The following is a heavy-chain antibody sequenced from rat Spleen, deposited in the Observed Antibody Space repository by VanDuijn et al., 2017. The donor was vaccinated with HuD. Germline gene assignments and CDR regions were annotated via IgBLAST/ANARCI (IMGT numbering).Heavy chain of an antibody. D-gene: IGHD1-2*01. J-gene: IGHJ3*01. CDR2: IWNTGGT. CDR3: ARDQEQPSEGWFAY. V-gene: IGHV2-41*01. Sequence: QVQLKESGPGLVQPSESLSLTCTVAGFSLTSYNVHWVRQPPGKGLEWMGVIWNTGGTRYNSALKSRLSISKDTSKSQVFLKRNSLQTEDTATYYCARDQEQPSEGWFAYWGQGTLVTVSS. CDR1: GFSLTSYN.